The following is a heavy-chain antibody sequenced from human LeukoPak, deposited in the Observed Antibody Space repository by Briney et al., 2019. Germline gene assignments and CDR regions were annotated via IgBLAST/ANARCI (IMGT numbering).Heavy chain of an antibody. CDR1: GFTFSSFG. J-gene: IGHJ3*02. V-gene: IGHV3-30*02. D-gene: IGHD3-16*01. CDR2: LRHDGGDK. CDR3: AKEYYGNSWWGTFDI. Sequence: PGGSLRLSCAASGFTFSSFGMHWVRQAPGKGLEWVAFLRHDGGDKFYTDSVKGRFTISRDNSKNTLYLQMNSLRPEDTAVYYCAKEYYGNSWWGTFDICGQGTMVTVSP.